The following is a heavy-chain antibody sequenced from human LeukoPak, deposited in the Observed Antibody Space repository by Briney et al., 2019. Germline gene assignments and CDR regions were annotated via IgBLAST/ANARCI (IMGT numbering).Heavy chain of an antibody. Sequence: ASVKVSCKASGYTFTSYGISWVRQAPGQGLEWMGWISAYNGNTNYAQKLQGRVTMTTDTSTSTAYMELRSLRSDDTAVYYCARVMYSSGPSDDFDIWGQGTMVTVSS. V-gene: IGHV1-18*01. D-gene: IGHD6-19*01. CDR3: ARVMYSSGPSDDFDI. CDR1: GYTFTSYG. CDR2: ISAYNGNT. J-gene: IGHJ3*02.